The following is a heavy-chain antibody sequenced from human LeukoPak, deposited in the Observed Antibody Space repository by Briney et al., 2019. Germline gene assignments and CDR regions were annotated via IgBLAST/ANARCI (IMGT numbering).Heavy chain of an antibody. CDR1: GFTFDDYA. CDR3: AKGYYYDSSGLIDY. J-gene: IGHJ4*02. V-gene: IGHV3-9*01. Sequence: GRSLRLSCAASGFTFDDYAMHWVRQAPGKGLEWVSGISWNSGSIGYADSVKGRFTISRDNAKSSLYLQMNSLRAEDTALYYCAKGYYYDSSGLIDYWGQGTLVTVSS. D-gene: IGHD3-22*01. CDR2: ISWNSGSI.